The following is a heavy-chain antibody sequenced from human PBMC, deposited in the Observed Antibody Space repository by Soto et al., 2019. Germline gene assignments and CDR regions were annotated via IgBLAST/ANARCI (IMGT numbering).Heavy chain of an antibody. D-gene: IGHD3-9*01. J-gene: IGHJ4*02. Sequence: QVQLVESGGGVVQPGRSLRLSCAASGFTFSSYGMHWVRQAPGKGLEWVAVIWYDGSNKYYADSVKGRFTISRDNSKNSLYVQMNGGGAGDTVLYYWGSSGLLAVAGGAGYYFASWGQGPLVTVSS. CDR1: GFTFSSYG. CDR2: IWYDGSNK. CDR3: GSSGLLAVAGGAGYYFAS. V-gene: IGHV3-33*01.